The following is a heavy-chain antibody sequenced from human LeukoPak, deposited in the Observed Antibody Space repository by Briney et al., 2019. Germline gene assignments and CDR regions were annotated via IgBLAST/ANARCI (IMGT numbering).Heavy chain of an antibody. CDR2: INHSGST. J-gene: IGHJ6*02. D-gene: IGHD7-27*01. CDR3: ARVHRWGPFYYYYYGMDV. V-gene: IGHV4-34*01. Sequence: SETLSLTCAVYGGSFSGYYWSWIRQPPGKGLEWIGEINHSGSTNYNPSLKSRVTISVDTSKNQFSLKLSSVTAADTAVYYCARVHRWGPFYYYYYGMDVWGQGTTVTVSS. CDR1: GGSFSGYY.